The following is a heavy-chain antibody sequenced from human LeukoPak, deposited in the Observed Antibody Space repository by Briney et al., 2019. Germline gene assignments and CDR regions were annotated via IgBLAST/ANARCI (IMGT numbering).Heavy chain of an antibody. CDR1: GFTFDNYA. CDR3: ARGPDALEGAPFFYHYMDV. Sequence: PGRSLRLSCVTSGFTFDNYAMTWVRQAPGKGLEWVSSIYGNGYSIYYADPVRGRFTLSRDNSRNTLYLEMKNLRAEDTAVYYCARGPDALEGAPFFYHYMDVWGKGTTVSVS. CDR2: IYGNGYSI. D-gene: IGHD2/OR15-2a*01. J-gene: IGHJ6*03. V-gene: IGHV3-23*05.